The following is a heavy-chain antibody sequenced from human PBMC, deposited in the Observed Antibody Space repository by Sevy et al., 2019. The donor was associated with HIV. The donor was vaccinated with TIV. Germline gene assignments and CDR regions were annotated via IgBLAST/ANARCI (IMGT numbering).Heavy chain of an antibody. Sequence: SETLSLTCTVSGGSISDNYWTWIRQPPGKGLEWIGDIYYSGTTDYNPSLKSRLTMSVDTSKNQFSLRLSSVTAADTAIYYCAKTHGVELQFLEDKWFDPWGQGTLVSVSS. CDR2: IYYSGTT. V-gene: IGHV4-59*01. D-gene: IGHD3-3*01. J-gene: IGHJ5*01. CDR3: AKTHGVELQFLEDKWFDP. CDR1: GGSISDNY.